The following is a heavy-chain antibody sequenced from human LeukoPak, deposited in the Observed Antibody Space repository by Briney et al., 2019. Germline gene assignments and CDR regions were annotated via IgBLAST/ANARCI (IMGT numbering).Heavy chain of an antibody. CDR1: GFTFSSYA. V-gene: IGHV3-23*01. Sequence: GGSLRLSCAASGFTFSSYAMSWVRQAPGKGLEWVSAISGSGGSTYYADSVKDRFTISRDNSKNTLHLQMNSLRAEDTAVYYCAKPHYYGSGSYYGYWGQGTLVTVSS. J-gene: IGHJ4*02. D-gene: IGHD3-10*01. CDR3: AKPHYYGSGSYYGY. CDR2: ISGSGGST.